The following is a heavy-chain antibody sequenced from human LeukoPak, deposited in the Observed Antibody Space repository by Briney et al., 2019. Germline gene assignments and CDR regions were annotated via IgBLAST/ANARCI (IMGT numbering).Heavy chain of an antibody. Sequence: GGSLRLSCAASGFTFSSYGMHWVRQAPGKGLEWVAFIRYDGSNKYYADSVKGRFTISRDNSKNTLYLQMNSLRAEDTAVYYCARQDQSYDFWAGLVELGAFNIWGQGTMVTVSS. CDR3: ARQDQSYDFWAGLVELGAFNI. CDR1: GFTFSSYG. D-gene: IGHD3-3*01. J-gene: IGHJ3*02. V-gene: IGHV3-30*02. CDR2: IRYDGSNK.